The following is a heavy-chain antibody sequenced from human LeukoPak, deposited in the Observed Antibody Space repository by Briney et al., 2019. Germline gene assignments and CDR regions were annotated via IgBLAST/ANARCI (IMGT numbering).Heavy chain of an antibody. CDR2: IIPIFGTA. V-gene: IGHV1-69*13. D-gene: IGHD3-22*01. CDR1: GGTFSSYA. J-gene: IGHJ4*02. Sequence: ASVKVSCKASGGTFSSYAISWVRQAPGQGLEWMGGIIPIFGTANYAQKFQGRVTITADESTSTAYMELSSLRSEDTAVYYCASENRYYYDSSGISFDYWGQGTLVTVSS. CDR3: ASENRYYYDSSGISFDY.